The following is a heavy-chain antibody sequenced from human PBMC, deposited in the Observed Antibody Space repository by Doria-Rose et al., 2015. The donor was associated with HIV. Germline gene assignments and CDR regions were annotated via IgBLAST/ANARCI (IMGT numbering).Heavy chain of an antibody. CDR2: INVDSGNT. CDR1: GYTFTRYA. Sequence: QVQLVQSGAEVKKPGASVRVFCKASGYTFTRYAMHWVRQAPGQRPEWMGWINVDSGNTEYAQKFQGRLTITRDTSASTAYMELSSLTSDDTAVYYCAKDRVRVVQAATTLDFWGQGTLVTVSS. V-gene: IGHV1-3*01. J-gene: IGHJ4*02. CDR3: AKDRVRVVQAATTLDF. D-gene: IGHD2-2*01.